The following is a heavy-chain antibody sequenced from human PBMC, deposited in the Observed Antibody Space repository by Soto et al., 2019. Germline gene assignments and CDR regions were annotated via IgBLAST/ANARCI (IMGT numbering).Heavy chain of an antibody. Sequence: GGSLRLSXAASGFTFSRYAIHWVRQAPGKGLEWVAVISRDGSNKYYVDSVKGRFTISRDNSKNTLYLQMNSLRDEDTAVYYCARSRNSAVADSFDFWGQGTLVTVSS. CDR1: GFTFSRYA. CDR2: ISRDGSNK. D-gene: IGHD3-10*01. CDR3: ARSRNSAVADSFDF. J-gene: IGHJ4*02. V-gene: IGHV3-30*04.